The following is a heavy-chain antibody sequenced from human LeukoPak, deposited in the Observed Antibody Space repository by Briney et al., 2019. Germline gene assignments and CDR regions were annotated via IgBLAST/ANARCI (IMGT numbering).Heavy chain of an antibody. D-gene: IGHD3-3*01. Sequence: GGSLRLSCAASGFTFSSYSMNWVRQAPGKGLEWVSSISSSSSYMYYADSVKGRFTISRGNAKNSLYLQMNSLRAEDTAVYYCARDRSRDYDFWSGYYTKRAFDIWGQGTMVTVSS. CDR2: ISSSSSYM. J-gene: IGHJ3*02. CDR3: ARDRSRDYDFWSGYYTKRAFDI. V-gene: IGHV3-21*01. CDR1: GFTFSSYS.